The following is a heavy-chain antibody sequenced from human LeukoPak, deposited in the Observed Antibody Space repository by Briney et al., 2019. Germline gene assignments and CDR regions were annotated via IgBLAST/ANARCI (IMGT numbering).Heavy chain of an antibody. Sequence: SGGSLRLSYAASGFTFSSYAMSWVRQAPGKGREWVSAISGSGGSTYYADSVKGRFTISRDNSKNTLYLQMNSLRAEDTAVYYRAKDGAPRTRFLEWLYSPFDFRGQGTLVTVSS. CDR1: GFTFSSYA. V-gene: IGHV3-23*01. D-gene: IGHD3-3*01. J-gene: IGHJ4*02. CDR2: ISGSGGST. CDR3: AKDGAPRTRFLEWLYSPFDF.